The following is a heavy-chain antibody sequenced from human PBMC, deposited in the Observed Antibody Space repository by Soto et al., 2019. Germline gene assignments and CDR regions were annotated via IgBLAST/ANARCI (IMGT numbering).Heavy chain of an antibody. Sequence: GGSLRLSCAASGFTFSSYSMNWVRQAPGKGLEWVSSISSSSSYIYYADSVKGRFTISRDNAKNSLYLQMNSLRAEDTAVYYCARDREQLAKFDYWGQGTLVTVSS. V-gene: IGHV3-21*01. D-gene: IGHD6-13*01. CDR2: ISSSSSYI. CDR3: ARDREQLAKFDY. CDR1: GFTFSSYS. J-gene: IGHJ4*02.